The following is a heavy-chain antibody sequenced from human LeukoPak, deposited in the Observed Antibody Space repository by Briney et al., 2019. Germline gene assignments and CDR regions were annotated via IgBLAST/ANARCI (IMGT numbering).Heavy chain of an antibody. D-gene: IGHD2-2*01. Sequence: GEALNFCCTGSGSSSSCYWIGWVRHPREKGLGWMGINYPGDSDTRYSPSFQGQVTISADKSISTAYLQWSSLKASDTAVYYCAMPYCRSTSCSVWGQGTTVTVSS. CDR1: GSSSSCYW. J-gene: IGHJ6*02. V-gene: IGHV5-51*03. CDR2: NYPGDSDT. CDR3: AMPYCRSTSCSV.